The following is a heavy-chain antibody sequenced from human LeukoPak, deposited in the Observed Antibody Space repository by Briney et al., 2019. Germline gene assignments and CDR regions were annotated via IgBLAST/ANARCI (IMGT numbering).Heavy chain of an antibody. CDR2: VYYSGST. V-gene: IGHV4-59*08. CDR1: GGSLSGYY. Sequence: SDTLSLTCAVYGGSLSGYYWNWIRQPPGKGLEWIGYVYYSGSTNYNPSLKSRVTISADTSKKQFSLKLSSVTAADTAVYYCARQGEQWLDFDYWGQGTLVTVSS. CDR3: ARQGEQWLDFDY. J-gene: IGHJ4*02. D-gene: IGHD6-19*01.